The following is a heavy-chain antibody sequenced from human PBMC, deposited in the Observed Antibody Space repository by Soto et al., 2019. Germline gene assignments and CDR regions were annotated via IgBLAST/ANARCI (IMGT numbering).Heavy chain of an antibody. CDR1: GFTFKSYV. CDR3: AKPPVFMITYGGDIATARAFDY. CDR2: ISGSGATT. J-gene: IGHJ4*02. D-gene: IGHD3-16*01. Sequence: EVQLLESGGGVVQTGGSLRLSCAASGFTFKSYVMSWVRQAPGKGLEWVSAISGSGATTYYTDSVKGRFAISRDNSKNSFYLQMNILRAEDGALYFGAKPPVFMITYGGDIATARAFDYWGQGPLVPVSS. V-gene: IGHV3-23*01.